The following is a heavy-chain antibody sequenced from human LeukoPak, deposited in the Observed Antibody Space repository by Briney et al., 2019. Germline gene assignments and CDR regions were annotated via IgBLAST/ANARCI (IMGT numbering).Heavy chain of an antibody. CDR1: GGSVSSTIW. CDR3: AREGGFYRPLDY. CDR2: VHLDGRT. Sequence: SQTLSLTCGVSGGSVSSTIWCTWIRQAPGKGLEWIGEVHLDGRTNFNPTLKSRLTMSVDLSEPHVSLKLTSVPAADTAVYYCAREGGFYRPLDYSGGGALVTVSS. J-gene: IGHJ4*02. D-gene: IGHD6-25*01. V-gene: IGHV4-4*02.